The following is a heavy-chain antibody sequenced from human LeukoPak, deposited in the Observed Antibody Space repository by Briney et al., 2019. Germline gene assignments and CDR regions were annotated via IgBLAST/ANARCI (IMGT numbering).Heavy chain of an antibody. CDR1: GGSISSSNW. CDR3: ARDLFTYYYDSSGYYPTDY. V-gene: IGHV4-4*02. Sequence: SETLSLTCAVSGGSISSSNWWSWVRQPPGKGLEWIGEIYHSGSTNYNPSLKSRVTISVDKSKNQFSLKLSSVTAADTAVYYRARDLFTYYYDSSGYYPTDYWGQGTLVTVSS. D-gene: IGHD3-22*01. CDR2: IYHSGST. J-gene: IGHJ4*02.